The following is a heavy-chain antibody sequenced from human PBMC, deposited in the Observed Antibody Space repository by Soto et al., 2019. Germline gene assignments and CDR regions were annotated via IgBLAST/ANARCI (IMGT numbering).Heavy chain of an antibody. CDR3: AKPLRSPRYYDSSQDAFDI. CDR2: ISGSGGST. D-gene: IGHD3-22*01. CDR1: GFTFSSYA. Sequence: PGGSLRLSCAASGFTFSSYAMSWVRQAPGKGLEWVSAISGSGGSTYYADSVKGRFTISRDNSENTLYLQMNSLRAEDTAVYYCAKPLRSPRYYDSSQDAFDIWGQGTMVTVSS. J-gene: IGHJ3*02. V-gene: IGHV3-23*01.